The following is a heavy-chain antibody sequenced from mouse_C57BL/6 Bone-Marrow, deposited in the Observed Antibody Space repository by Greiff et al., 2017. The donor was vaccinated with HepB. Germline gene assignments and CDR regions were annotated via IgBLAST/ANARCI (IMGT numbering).Heavy chain of an antibody. J-gene: IGHJ3*01. CDR1: GYSITSGYY. Sequence: VQLKESGPGLVKPSQSLSLTCSVTGYSITSGYYWNWIRQFPGNKLEWMGYISYDGSNNYNPSLKNRISITRDTSKNQFFLKLNSVTTEDTATYYCARGGGLRRFAYWGQGTLVTVSA. V-gene: IGHV3-6*01. CDR2: ISYDGSN. CDR3: ARGGGLRRFAY. D-gene: IGHD2-4*01.